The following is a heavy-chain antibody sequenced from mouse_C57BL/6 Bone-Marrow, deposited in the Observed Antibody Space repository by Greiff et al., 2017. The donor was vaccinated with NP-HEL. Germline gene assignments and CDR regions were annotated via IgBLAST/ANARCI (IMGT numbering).Heavy chain of an antibody. Sequence: VQLQQSGPELVKPGASVKISCKASGYSFTGYYMNWVKQSPEKSLEWIGEINPSTGGTTYNQKFKAKATLTVDKSSSTAYMQLKSLTSEDSAVYYCARLYYGSSTWYFDVWGTGTTVTVSS. CDR2: INPSTGGT. J-gene: IGHJ1*03. D-gene: IGHD1-1*01. CDR1: GYSFTGYY. CDR3: ARLYYGSSTWYFDV. V-gene: IGHV1-42*01.